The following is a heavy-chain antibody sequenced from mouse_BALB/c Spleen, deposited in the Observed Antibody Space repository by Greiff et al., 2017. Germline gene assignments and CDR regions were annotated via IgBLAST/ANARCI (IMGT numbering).Heavy chain of an antibody. CDR1: GYTFTSYW. Sequence: QVQLQQPGAGLVKPWASVTLSCTASGYTFTSYWMHWVKQRPGHGLEWMGEINPSNGRTNYNAKFKSKATLTVDKSSSTAYMQLSRLTAEDSAVYDSARGGYGDYWGQGTLVTVSA. V-gene: IGHV1S81*02. CDR2: INPSNGRT. CDR3: ARGGYGDY. D-gene: IGHD2-2*01. J-gene: IGHJ3*01.